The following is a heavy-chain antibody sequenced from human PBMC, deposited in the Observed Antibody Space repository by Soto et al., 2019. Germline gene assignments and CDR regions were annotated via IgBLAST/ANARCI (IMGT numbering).Heavy chain of an antibody. CDR2: IYSGGTI. J-gene: IGHJ4*02. D-gene: IGHD3-3*01. V-gene: IGHV3-53*01. CDR1: GFTVSSTY. CDR3: ARGVPISPGNFDY. Sequence: EVQVVESGGGLIQPGGSLRLSCAASGFTVSSTYMSWVRQAPGKGLEWVSIIYSGGTIVYADSVKGRFTISRDNSKNTLYLQMNSLRAEDTAVYYCARGVPISPGNFDYRGQGTLVTVSS.